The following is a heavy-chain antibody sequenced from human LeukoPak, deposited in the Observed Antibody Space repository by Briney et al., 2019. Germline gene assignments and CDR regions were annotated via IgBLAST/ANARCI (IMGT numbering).Heavy chain of an antibody. CDR3: ASIEVATPNFDY. CDR2: VNPYTGAT. V-gene: IGHV1-2*02. J-gene: IGHJ4*02. CDR1: GYTFTDYY. D-gene: IGHD5-12*01. Sequence: ASVKVSCKASGYTFTDYYVHWVRQAPGQGLEWMGWVNPYTGATNYAQNLQGRVTMTRDTSITTAYMELSGLSFDDTAVYYCASIEVATPNFDYWGPGTLVTVSS.